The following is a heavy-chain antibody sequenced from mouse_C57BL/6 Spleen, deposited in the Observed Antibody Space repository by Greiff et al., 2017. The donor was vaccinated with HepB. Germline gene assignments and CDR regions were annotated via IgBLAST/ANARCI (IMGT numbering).Heavy chain of an antibody. CDR3: ARDRNGNYVRYAMDY. Sequence: EVKLQESGGGLVKPGGSLKLSCAASGFTFSSYAMSWVRQTPEKRLEWVATISDGGSYTYYPDNVKGRFTISRDNAKNNLYLQMSHLKSEDTAMYYCARDRNGNYVRYAMDYWGQGTSVTVSS. CDR2: ISDGGSYT. CDR1: GFTFSSYA. V-gene: IGHV5-4*01. D-gene: IGHD2-1*01. J-gene: IGHJ4*01.